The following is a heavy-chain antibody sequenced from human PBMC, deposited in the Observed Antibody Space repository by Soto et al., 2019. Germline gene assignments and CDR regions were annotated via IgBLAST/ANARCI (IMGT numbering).Heavy chain of an antibody. CDR3: ANGNRYSSGWYGY. D-gene: IGHD6-19*01. V-gene: IGHV3-48*01. CDR2: ITNSGSTK. CDR1: GFTFSSYS. J-gene: IGHJ4*02. Sequence: GGSLRLSCGASGFTFSSYSMNWVRQAPGKGLEWVSYITNSGSTKYYADSVKGRFTISRDNSKNTLYLQMNSLRAEDTAVYYCANGNRYSSGWYGYWGQGTLVTVSS.